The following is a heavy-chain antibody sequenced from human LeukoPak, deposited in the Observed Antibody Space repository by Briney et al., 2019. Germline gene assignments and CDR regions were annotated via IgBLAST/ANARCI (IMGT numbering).Heavy chain of an antibody. Sequence: GASVKVSCKASGYTFTSYGISWVRQAPGQGLEWMGWISAYNGNTNYAQKLQGRVTMTTDTSTSTAYMELRSLRSDDTAVYYCARGGTVLRYFDWLLSSDGFDYWGQGTLVTVSS. CDR3: ARGGTVLRYFDWLLSSDGFDY. V-gene: IGHV1-18*01. D-gene: IGHD3-9*01. CDR2: ISAYNGNT. J-gene: IGHJ4*02. CDR1: GYTFTSYG.